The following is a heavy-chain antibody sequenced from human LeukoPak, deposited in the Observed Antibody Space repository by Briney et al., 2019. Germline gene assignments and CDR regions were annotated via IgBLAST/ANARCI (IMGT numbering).Heavy chain of an antibody. CDR1: GGSISSYY. J-gene: IGHJ6*03. CDR3: ARTTEGGYTHDYFYYYYMDV. CDR2: IHYSGST. V-gene: IGHV4-59*01. D-gene: IGHD5-18*01. Sequence: SETLSLTCTVSGGSISSYYWSWIRQPPGKGPQWIGYIHYSGSTNYNPSLKSRLTISVDTSKNQFSLKLTSVTAADTAVYYCARTTEGGYTHDYFYYYYMDVWGKGTTVTISS.